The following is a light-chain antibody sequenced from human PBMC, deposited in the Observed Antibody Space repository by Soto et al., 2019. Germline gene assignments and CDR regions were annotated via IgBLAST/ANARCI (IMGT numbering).Light chain of an antibody. CDR2: SDN. Sequence: QSVLTQPTSASGTPGQRATISCSGSSSNIGTNTVIWYQQLPGAAPKLLIYSDNQRPSGVPDRFSGSKSGTSASLAISGLQSEYEADYYCAAWDVSLVVFGGGTKLTVL. CDR1: SSNIGTNT. J-gene: IGLJ2*01. CDR3: AAWDVSLVV. V-gene: IGLV1-44*01.